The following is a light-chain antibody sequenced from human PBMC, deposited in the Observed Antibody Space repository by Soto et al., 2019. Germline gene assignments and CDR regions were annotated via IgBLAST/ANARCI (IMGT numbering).Light chain of an antibody. V-gene: IGKV2-30*01. CDR3: MQSTHWPPYT. Sequence: EVVMTQSPLSLPVTLGQPASISCRSSQSLAYIDGNTYLTWFHQRPGQSPRRLIYNVSNRDSGVQGRFSGSGSVTDFTLKISRVEAEDVGIYYCMQSTHWPPYTFGQGTKLEIK. J-gene: IGKJ2*01. CDR1: QSLAYIDGNTY. CDR2: NVS.